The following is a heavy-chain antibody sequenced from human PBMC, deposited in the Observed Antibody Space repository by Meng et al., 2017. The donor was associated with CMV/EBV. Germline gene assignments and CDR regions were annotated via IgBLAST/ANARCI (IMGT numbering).Heavy chain of an antibody. CDR2: ISATRSTI. V-gene: IGHV3-11*01. D-gene: IGHD4-17*01. CDR3: ASLMTTVTRTFDS. CDR1: CFFFSDSY. J-gene: IGHJ4*02. Sequence: CSASCFFFSDSYLSWIRQAPGKGLEWVSYISATRSTIYYADSVKGRFTISRDNAKNSLYLQMDTLRAEDTAVYYCASLMTTVTRTFDSWGQGTLVTVSS.